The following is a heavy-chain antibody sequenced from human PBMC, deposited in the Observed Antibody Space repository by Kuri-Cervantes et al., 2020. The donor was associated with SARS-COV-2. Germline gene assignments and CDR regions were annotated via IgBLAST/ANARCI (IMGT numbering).Heavy chain of an antibody. CDR2: ISGSGGST. Sequence: GGSLRLSCAASGFTFSSYAMSWVRQAPGKVLEWVSAISGSGGSTYYADSVKGRFTISRDNSKNTLYLQMYSLRAEDKAVYYCTRHYCSGGRCYSTRVGYFDYWGQGTLVTVSS. J-gene: IGHJ4*02. D-gene: IGHD2-15*01. V-gene: IGHV3-23*01. CDR1: GFTFSSYA. CDR3: TRHYCSGGRCYSTRVGYFDY.